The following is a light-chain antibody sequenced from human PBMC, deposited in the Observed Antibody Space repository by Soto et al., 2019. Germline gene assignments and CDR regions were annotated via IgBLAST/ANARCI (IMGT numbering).Light chain of an antibody. CDR2: DVS. J-gene: IGLJ3*02. V-gene: IGLV2-14*01. CDR3: SSYTSSSTLNWV. Sequence: QSVLTQPASVSGSPGPSITISCTGTSSEVGGYNYVYWYQQHPGKAPKLMIYDVSNRPSGVSNRFSCSKSGNTASLPISGLQAEDEADYYCSSYTSSSTLNWVFGGGTKVTVL. CDR1: SSEVGGYNY.